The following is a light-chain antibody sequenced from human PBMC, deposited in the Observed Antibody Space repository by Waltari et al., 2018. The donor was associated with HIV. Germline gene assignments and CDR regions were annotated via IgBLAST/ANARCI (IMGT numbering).Light chain of an antibody. CDR3: SSYSSSSTWI. V-gene: IGLV2-14*01. CDR2: EVT. CDR1: GTDVGASDY. Sequence: QSALTQPASVSGSPGQALTIPCPGPGTDVGASDYVSWYQQHPGKAPKLMISEVTNRPSGVSNRFSGSKSGNTASLTISGLQAEDEADYYCSSYSSSSTWIFGGGTKLTVL. J-gene: IGLJ2*01.